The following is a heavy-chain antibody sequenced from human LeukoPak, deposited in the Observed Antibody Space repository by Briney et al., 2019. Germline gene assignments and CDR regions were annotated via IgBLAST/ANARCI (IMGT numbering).Heavy chain of an antibody. J-gene: IGHJ6*03. CDR2: IRYDGSNK. V-gene: IGHV3-30*02. CDR3: AKGGGYEAQYYYYYLDV. D-gene: IGHD5-12*01. Sequence: GGSLRLSCAASGFTFSSYGMYWVRQAPGKWLEWVAFIRYDGSNKYYADSVKGRFTGSRDNSKNTLYLQMKSLRAEDTAVYYCAKGGGYEAQYYYYYLDVWGKGTTVTISS. CDR1: GFTFSSYG.